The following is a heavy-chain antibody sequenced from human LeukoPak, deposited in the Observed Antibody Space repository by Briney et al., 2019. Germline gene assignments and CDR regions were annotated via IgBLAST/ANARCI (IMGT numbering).Heavy chain of an antibody. CDR3: ARFRRVLVPTPNYYGMDV. CDR1: GDSFSEYY. Sequence: AETLSLTCGVHGDSFSEYYWKWLRQPPGKGVEGLGEMDHSGTIKYNPSLKSRVTMSVDTSKNQFSLRLTSVTAADTAVYFCARFRRVLVPTPNYYGMDVWGQGAPVIVSS. CDR2: MDHSGTI. J-gene: IGHJ6*02. V-gene: IGHV4-34*01. D-gene: IGHD2/OR15-2a*01.